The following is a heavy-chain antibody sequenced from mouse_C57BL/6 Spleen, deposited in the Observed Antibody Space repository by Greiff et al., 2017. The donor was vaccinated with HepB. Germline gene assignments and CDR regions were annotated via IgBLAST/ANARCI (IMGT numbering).Heavy chain of an antibody. CDR1: GYAFSSSW. D-gene: IGHD4-1*01. V-gene: IGHV1-82*01. Sequence: VKLQESGPELVKPGASVKISCKASGYAFSSSWMNWVKQRPGKGLEWIGRIYPGDGDTNYNGKFKGKATLTADKSSSTAYMQLSSLTSEDSAVYFCAREVGLYFDYWGQGTTLTVSS. CDR2: IYPGDGDT. CDR3: AREVGLYFDY. J-gene: IGHJ2*01.